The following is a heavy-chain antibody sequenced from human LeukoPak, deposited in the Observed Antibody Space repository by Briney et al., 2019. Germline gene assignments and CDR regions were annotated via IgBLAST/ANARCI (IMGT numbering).Heavy chain of an antibody. CDR3: ARLLAAPYYINF. V-gene: IGHV5-51*01. D-gene: IGHD6-25*01. CDR2: IYPRDSDT. CDR1: GYRFTNYW. J-gene: IGHJ4*02. Sequence: PGESLKISCKGSGYRFTNYWIAWVRQMPRQGLEWLGIIYPRDSDTRYSPSFQGQVSISVDTSIDTAYLQWSSVKASDTAMYYCARLLAAPYYINFWGQGTLVTVSS.